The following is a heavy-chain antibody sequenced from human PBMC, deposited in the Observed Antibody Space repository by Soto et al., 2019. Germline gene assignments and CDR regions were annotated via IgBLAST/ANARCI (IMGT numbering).Heavy chain of an antibody. J-gene: IGHJ5*02. D-gene: IGHD1-7*01. CDR1: GFTFSSYA. CDR3: AIGGTTVPWFDP. V-gene: IGHV3-23*01. Sequence: PVGSLRLSCAASGFTFSSYAMSWVRQAPGKGLEWVSAISGSGGSTYYADSVKGRFTISRDNSKNTLYLQMNSLRAEDTAVYYCAIGGTTVPWFDPWGQGTLVTVSS. CDR2: ISGSGGST.